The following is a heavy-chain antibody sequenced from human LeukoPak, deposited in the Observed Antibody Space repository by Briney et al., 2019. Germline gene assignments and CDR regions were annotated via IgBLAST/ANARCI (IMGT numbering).Heavy chain of an antibody. V-gene: IGHV4-4*07. CDR3: ARGVTQTPYNWNGDEYYFDY. Sequence: KPSETLSLTCTVSGGSISSYYWSWIRQPAGKGLEWIGRIYTSGSTNYNPSIKSRVTMSVDTSKNQFSLKLSSVTAADTAVYYCARGVTQTPYNWNGDEYYFDYWGQGTLVTVSS. D-gene: IGHD1-1*01. CDR2: IYTSGST. CDR1: GGSISSYY. J-gene: IGHJ4*02.